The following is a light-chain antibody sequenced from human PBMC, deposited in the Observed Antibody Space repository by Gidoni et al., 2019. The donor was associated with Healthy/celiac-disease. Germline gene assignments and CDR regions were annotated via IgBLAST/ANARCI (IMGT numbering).Light chain of an antibody. CDR3: HHSYRTPWT. J-gene: IGKJ1*01. CDR1: QSTSSY. V-gene: IGKV1-39*01. CDR2: AAS. Sequence: DIQMTQSPSSLSASVGDRVTITCRASQSTSSYLNWYQKKPGKAPKRLIYAASSLQRWVPSRFSCSGSVTDFTLTISSLQPEDFATYYCHHSYRTPWTFGQGTKVEIK.